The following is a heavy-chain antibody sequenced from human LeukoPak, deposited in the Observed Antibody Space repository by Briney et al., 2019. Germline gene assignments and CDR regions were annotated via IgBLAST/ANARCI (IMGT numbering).Heavy chain of an antibody. V-gene: IGHV3-23*01. D-gene: IGHD6-19*01. CDR1: GGTFSSYA. J-gene: IGHJ6*04. Sequence: GASVKVSCKASGGTFSSYAISWVRQAPGKGLEWVSAISGSGGSTYYADSVKGRFTISRDNSKNTLYLQMNSLRAEDTAVYYCANSGSGWYGDVWGKGTTVTISS. CDR2: ISGSGGST. CDR3: ANSGSGWYGDV.